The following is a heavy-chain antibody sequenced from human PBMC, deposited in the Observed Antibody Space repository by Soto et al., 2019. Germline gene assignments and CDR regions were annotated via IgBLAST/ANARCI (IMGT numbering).Heavy chain of an antibody. Sequence: SETLSLTCTVSGGSISSGGYYWSWIRQPAGKGLEWIGRVYAAGNTNYNPSLTGRVTMSIDTSKKQFSLRMTSLTAADTAVYFCARVFDYWSGFYVYWGQGILVTVS. CDR3: ARVFDYWSGFYVY. J-gene: IGHJ4*02. CDR2: VYAAGNT. V-gene: IGHV4-61*02. D-gene: IGHD3-3*01. CDR1: GGSISSGGYY.